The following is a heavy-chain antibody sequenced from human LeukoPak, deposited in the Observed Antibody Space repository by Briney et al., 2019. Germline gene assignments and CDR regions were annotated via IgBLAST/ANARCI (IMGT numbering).Heavy chain of an antibody. J-gene: IGHJ5*02. D-gene: IGHD4-23*01. CDR3: ARDYGGSSGWFDP. CDR2: MSPNSDNT. V-gene: IGHV1-8*01. Sequence: GSVKVSCKASGYTFTSYDINWVRQATGQELEWMGWMSPNSDNTGYAQKFQGRVTFTRDTSISTAYMELRSLTSEDTAVYYCARDYGGSSGWFDPWGQGTLVTVSS. CDR1: GYTFTSYD.